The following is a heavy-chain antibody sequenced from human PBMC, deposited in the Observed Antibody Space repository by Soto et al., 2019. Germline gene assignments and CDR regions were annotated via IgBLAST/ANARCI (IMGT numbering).Heavy chain of an antibody. J-gene: IGHJ6*03. Sequence: PGGSLRLSCAASGFTFSSYAMSWVRQAPGKGLEWVSAISGSGGSTYYADSVKGRFTISRDNSKNTLYLQMNSLRAEDTAVYYCVKGPLSYYYYYMDVRAKRTTVTVSS. CDR1: GFTFSSYA. CDR2: ISGSGGST. CDR3: VKGPLSYYYYYMDV. V-gene: IGHV3-23*01.